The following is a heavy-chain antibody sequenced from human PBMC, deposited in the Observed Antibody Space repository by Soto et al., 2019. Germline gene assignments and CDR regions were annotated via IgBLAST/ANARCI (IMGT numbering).Heavy chain of an antibody. V-gene: IGHV1-46*01. CDR2: INPSGGST. Sequence: QVQLVQSGAEVKKPGASVKVSCKASGYTFTSYYMHWVRQAPGQGLEWMGIINPSGGSTSYAQKFQGRGTMTREKFMSTGQLETSRLRHEERHVYYCAYGGWRGGYNGYWYFDLWGRGTLVTVSS. CDR3: AYGGWRGGYNGYWYFDL. CDR1: GYTFTSYY. J-gene: IGHJ2*01. D-gene: IGHD1-1*01.